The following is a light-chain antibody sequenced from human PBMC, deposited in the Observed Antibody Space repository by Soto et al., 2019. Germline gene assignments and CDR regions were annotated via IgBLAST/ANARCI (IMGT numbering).Light chain of an antibody. V-gene: IGKV1-12*01. CDR2: TAS. CDR1: RGLGTW. CDR3: QQTNIFPGT. J-gene: IGKJ2*01. Sequence: DIQMTRSPSSVFASVGDRLTILCRASRGLGTWLAGYQQKPGKAPKLLIYTASSLHSGVPSRFSGSGSGTDFTLTINSLQPEDFATYYCQQTNIFPGTFGQGTKLEIK.